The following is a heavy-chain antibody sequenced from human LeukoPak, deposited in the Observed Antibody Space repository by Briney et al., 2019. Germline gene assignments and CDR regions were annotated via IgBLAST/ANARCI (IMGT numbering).Heavy chain of an antibody. V-gene: IGHV1-18*01. CDR1: GYSFTSYA. CDR3: ARDPLTSTWSPYYFTLDV. D-gene: IGHD6-13*01. CDR2: ISAYDGGT. J-gene: IGHJ6*02. Sequence: ASVKVSCKASGYSFTSYAYSWVRQAPGQGLEWMGWISAYDGGTKYAQDLQGRVTMTTDTSTRTAYMELTRLTSDDTAVYYCARDPLTSTWSPYYFTLDVWGQGTTVSVSS.